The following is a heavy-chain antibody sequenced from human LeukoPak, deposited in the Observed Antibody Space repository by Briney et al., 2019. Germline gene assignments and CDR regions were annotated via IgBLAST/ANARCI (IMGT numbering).Heavy chain of an antibody. CDR3: ATLRITIFGVVNEYFQH. D-gene: IGHD3-3*01. J-gene: IGHJ1*01. V-gene: IGHV1-2*02. CDR2: INPNSGGT. CDR1: GYTFTVYY. Sequence: ASVKVSCKASGYTFTVYYIHWVRQAPGQGLGWVGWINPNSGGTNYSQKFQGRGTMTRDTSISTAYMELSRLRSDDTAVYYCATLRITIFGVVNEYFQHWGQGTLVTVSS.